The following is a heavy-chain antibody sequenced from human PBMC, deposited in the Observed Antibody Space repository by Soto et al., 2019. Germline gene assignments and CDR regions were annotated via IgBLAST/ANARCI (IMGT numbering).Heavy chain of an antibody. CDR3: AKAFTIFGVVISAFDI. V-gene: IGHV3-23*01. D-gene: IGHD3-3*01. CDR1: GFTFSSYA. CDR2: ISGSGGST. Sequence: EVQLLESGGGLVQPGGSLRLSCAASGFTFSSYAMSWVRQAPGKGLEWVSAISGSGGSTYYADSVKGRFTISRDNSKNTLYLQMNSLRAEDTAVYYCAKAFTIFGVVISAFDIWGQVTMVTVSS. J-gene: IGHJ3*02.